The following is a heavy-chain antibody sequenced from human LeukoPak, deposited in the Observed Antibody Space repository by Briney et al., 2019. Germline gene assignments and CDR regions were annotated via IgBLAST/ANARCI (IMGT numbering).Heavy chain of an antibody. Sequence: GGSLRLSCAASGFTLSSYWMNWVRQAPGKGLVWVSRIASDGSSTTYADSVKGRFSISRDNAKNTLYLQMNSLRVEDTAVYYCARGRPHGNDYWGQGTLVTVSS. CDR1: GFTLSSYW. V-gene: IGHV3-74*01. J-gene: IGHJ4*02. D-gene: IGHD4-23*01. CDR2: IASDGSST. CDR3: ARGRPHGNDY.